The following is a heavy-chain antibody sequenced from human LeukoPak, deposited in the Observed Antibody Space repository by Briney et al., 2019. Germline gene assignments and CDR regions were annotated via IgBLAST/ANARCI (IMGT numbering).Heavy chain of an antibody. J-gene: IGHJ6*02. CDR3: AREYYYDSSGQYYYYGMDV. CDR1: GYTFTSYA. V-gene: IGHV1-3*01. Sequence: ASVKVSCKASGYTFTSYAMHWVRQAPGQRLEWMGWINAGNGNTKYSQKFQGRVTITRDTSASTAYMELSSLRSEDTAVYYCAREYYYDSSGQYYYYGMDVWGHGTTVTVSS. CDR2: INAGNGNT. D-gene: IGHD3-22*01.